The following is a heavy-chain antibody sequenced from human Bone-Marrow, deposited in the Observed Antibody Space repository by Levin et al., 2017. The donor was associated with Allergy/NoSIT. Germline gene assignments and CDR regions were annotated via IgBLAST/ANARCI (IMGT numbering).Heavy chain of an antibody. CDR3: ARGRSGYYPNDAFDI. J-gene: IGHJ3*02. CDR2: ISQSGRT. Sequence: SETLSLTCGVFGGPFSGYYWNWIRQAPGKGLEWIGEISQSGRTNDNPSLTSRITMSMDPSKNHFSLNLNSMTAADTAIYFCARGRSGYYPNDAFDIWGQGTMVTVSS. D-gene: IGHD5-12*01. CDR1: GGPFSGYY. V-gene: IGHV4-34*01.